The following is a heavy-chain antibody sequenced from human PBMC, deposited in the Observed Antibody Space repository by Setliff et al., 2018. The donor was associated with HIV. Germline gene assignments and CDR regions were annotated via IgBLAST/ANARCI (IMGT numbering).Heavy chain of an antibody. CDR3: TRDFMTGSAY. J-gene: IGHJ4*02. Sequence: PGGSLRLSCAASGFSFSSYWMHWVRQGPGEGLVWVSRTKSKSDGGTKDYAAPVKGRFTISRDDSKSVAYLQVNSLRTDDTAVYYCTRDFMTGSAYWGQGTLVTVSS. CDR1: GFSFSSYW. D-gene: IGHD3-9*01. CDR2: TKSKSDGGTK. V-gene: IGHV3-15*07.